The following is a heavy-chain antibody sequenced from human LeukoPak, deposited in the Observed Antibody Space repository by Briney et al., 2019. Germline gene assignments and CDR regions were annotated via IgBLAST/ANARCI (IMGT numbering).Heavy chain of an antibody. CDR2: ISAYNGNT. J-gene: IGHJ4*02. Sequence: ASVKVSCKASGYTFTGYYMHWVRQAPGQGLEWMGWISAYNGNTNYAQKLQGRVTMTTDTSTSTAYMELRSLRSDDTAVYYCARFYDSSGYYFDYWGQGTLVTVSS. CDR1: GYTFTGYY. CDR3: ARFYDSSGYYFDY. V-gene: IGHV1-18*04. D-gene: IGHD3-22*01.